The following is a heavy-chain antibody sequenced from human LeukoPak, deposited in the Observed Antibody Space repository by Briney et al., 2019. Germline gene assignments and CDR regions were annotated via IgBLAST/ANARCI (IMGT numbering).Heavy chain of an antibody. CDR3: TRVTSWRTGFDY. CDR2: ITWNSDDM. J-gene: IGHJ4*02. D-gene: IGHD1-1*01. V-gene: IGHV3-9*01. Sequence: PGGSLRLSCAASGFSFGAYGMYWVRQAPGKGLEGVSGITWNSDDMAYADSVKGRFTISRDNAKNCLYLQMNSLTVEDTALYYCTRVTSWRTGFDYWGQGTLVTVSS. CDR1: GFSFGAYG.